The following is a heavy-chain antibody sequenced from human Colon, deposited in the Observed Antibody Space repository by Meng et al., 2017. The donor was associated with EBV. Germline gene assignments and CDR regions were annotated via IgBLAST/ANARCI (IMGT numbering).Heavy chain of an antibody. V-gene: IGHV4-30-2*01. J-gene: IGHJ5*02. D-gene: IGHD3-10*01. CDR3: VRDTRRGGGWFDP. CDR2: IYHGVNI. CDR1: GDSITSGDYS. Sequence: QGPGSGLVRPYQTLSLTCVVSGDSITSGDYSWTWIRQPPGKGLEWIGYIYHGVNIYYTPSLRSRVTISVDKSRNQFSLKLTSVSAADTAVYYCVRDTRRGGGWFDPWGQGTLVTVSS.